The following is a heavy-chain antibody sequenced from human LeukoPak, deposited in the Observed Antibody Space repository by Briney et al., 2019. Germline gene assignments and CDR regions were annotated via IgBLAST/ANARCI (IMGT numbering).Heavy chain of an antibody. V-gene: IGHV3-53*01. J-gene: IGHJ4*02. CDR1: GFTVSSNY. Sequence: GSLRLSCAASGFTVSSNYMSWVRQAPGKGLEWVSVIYSGGSTYYADSVKGRFTISRDNSKNALYLQMNSLRAEDTAVYYCASYSGYDYFDYWGQGTLVTVSS. CDR2: IYSGGST. D-gene: IGHD5-12*01. CDR3: ASYSGYDYFDY.